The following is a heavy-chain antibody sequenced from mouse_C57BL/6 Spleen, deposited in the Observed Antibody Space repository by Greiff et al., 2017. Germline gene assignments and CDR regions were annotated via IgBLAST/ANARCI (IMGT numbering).Heavy chain of an antibody. Sequence: QVQLQQSGAELVKPGASVKLSCKASGYTFTSYWMQWVKQRPGQGLEWIGEIDPSDSYTNYNQKFKGKATLTVDTSSSTAYMQLSSLTSEDSAVYYCARREFYYSSPSWFSCWGPGTLVTVSA. CDR1: GYTFTSYW. V-gene: IGHV1-50*01. J-gene: IGHJ3*01. CDR2: IDPSDSYT. D-gene: IGHD1-1*01. CDR3: ARREFYYSSPSWFSC.